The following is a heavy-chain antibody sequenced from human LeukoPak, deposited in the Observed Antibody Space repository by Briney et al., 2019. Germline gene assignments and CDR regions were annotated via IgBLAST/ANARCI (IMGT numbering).Heavy chain of an antibody. CDR2: IYHSGST. J-gene: IGHJ5*02. Sequence: SETLSLTCTVSGGSISSGGYYWSWIRQPPGKGLEWIGYIYHSGSTYYNPSLKSRVTISVDRSKNQFSLKLSSVTAADTAVYYCARDYYDFWSGYYTEGGWFDPWGQGTLVTVSS. CDR3: ARDYYDFWSGYYTEGGWFDP. D-gene: IGHD3-3*01. CDR1: GGSISSGGYY. V-gene: IGHV4-30-2*01.